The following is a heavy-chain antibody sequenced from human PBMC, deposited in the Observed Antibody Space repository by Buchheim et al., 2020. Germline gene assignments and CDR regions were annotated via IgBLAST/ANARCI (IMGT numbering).Heavy chain of an antibody. Sequence: EVQLLESGGGLVQPGGSLRLSCEASGFTFTNFAMSWVRQAPGKGLEWVSSINDSGGRTYYANSVKGRFTISRDSSKNTMFLQMNGLRAEDTALYYCAKGRITSIDSLGQGTL. CDR2: INDSGGRT. CDR3: AKGRITSIDS. J-gene: IGHJ4*02. V-gene: IGHV3-23*01. CDR1: GFTFTNFA.